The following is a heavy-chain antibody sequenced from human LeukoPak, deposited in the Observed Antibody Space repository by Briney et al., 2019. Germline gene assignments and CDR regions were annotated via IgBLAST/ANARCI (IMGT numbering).Heavy chain of an antibody. D-gene: IGHD3-9*01. CDR2: INWNGGST. V-gene: IGHV3-20*04. CDR1: GFTFDDYG. J-gene: IGHJ4*02. Sequence: GGSLRLSCAASGFTFDDYGMSWVRQAPGKGLEWVSGINWNGGSTGYADSVKGRFTISRDNAKNSLYLQMNSLRAEDTALYYCAKDHSILTGYYTPDYWGQGTLVTVSS. CDR3: AKDHSILTGYYTPDY.